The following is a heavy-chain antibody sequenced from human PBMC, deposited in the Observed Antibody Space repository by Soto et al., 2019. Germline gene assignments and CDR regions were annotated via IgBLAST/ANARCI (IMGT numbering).Heavy chain of an antibody. J-gene: IGHJ4*02. Sequence: SETLSLTCAVYGGSFSGYYWSWIRQPPGKGLERIGEINHSGSTNYNPSLKSRVTISVDTSKNQFSLKLSSVTAADTAVYYCARGNYDILTGYYYFDYWGQGTLVTVSS. CDR1: GGSFSGYY. CDR2: INHSGST. CDR3: ARGNYDILTGYYYFDY. D-gene: IGHD3-9*01. V-gene: IGHV4-34*01.